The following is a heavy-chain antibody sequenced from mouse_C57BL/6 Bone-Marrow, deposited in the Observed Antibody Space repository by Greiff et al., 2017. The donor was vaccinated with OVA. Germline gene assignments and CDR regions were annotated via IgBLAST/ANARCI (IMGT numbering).Heavy chain of an antibody. CDR3: ARSAYYSNYDAMDY. CDR2: IYPGSGNT. CDR1: GYTFTDYY. J-gene: IGHJ4*01. Sequence: QVQLQQSGAELVRPGASVKLSCKASGYTFTDYYINWVKQRPGPGLEWIARIYPGSGNTYYNEKFKGKATLTAEKSSSTAYMQLSSLTSEDSAVYFCARSAYYSNYDAMDYWGQGTSVTVSS. V-gene: IGHV1-76*01. D-gene: IGHD2-5*01.